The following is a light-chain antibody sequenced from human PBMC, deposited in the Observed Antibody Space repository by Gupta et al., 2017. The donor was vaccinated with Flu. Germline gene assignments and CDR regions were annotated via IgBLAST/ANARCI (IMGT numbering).Light chain of an antibody. V-gene: IGKV2-30*01. CDR1: QGLGYNEGNNY. Sequence: VTLGKTASISCRTSQGLGYNEGNNYLNWFHQKPGHSPRRLIYKGSNRDYGVPDRFGGIGSGTDFTLKISSVEAEDVGIYYCTQGKHWPWSFGQGTKVEIK. CDR2: KGS. J-gene: IGKJ1*01. CDR3: TQGKHWPWS.